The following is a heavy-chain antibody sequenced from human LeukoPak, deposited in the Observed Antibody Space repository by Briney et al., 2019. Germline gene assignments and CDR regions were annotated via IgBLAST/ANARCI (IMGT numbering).Heavy chain of an antibody. Sequence: SETLSLTCTVSGGSISSGGYYWSWIRQPPGKGLEWIGYIYYSGSTYYNPSLKSRVTISVDTSKNQFSLKLSSVTAADTAVYYCARVAVRGVIIGYFQHWGQGTLVTVSS. D-gene: IGHD3-10*01. CDR2: IYYSGST. CDR3: ARVAVRGVIIGYFQH. V-gene: IGHV4-30-2*01. CDR1: GGSISSGGYY. J-gene: IGHJ1*01.